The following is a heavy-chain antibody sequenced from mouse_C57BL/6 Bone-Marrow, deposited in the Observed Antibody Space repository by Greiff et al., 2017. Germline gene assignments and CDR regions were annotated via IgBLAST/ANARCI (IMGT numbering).Heavy chain of an antibody. Sequence: VQLQQPGAELVKPGASVKLSCKASGYTFTSYWMHWVKQRPGQGLEWIGMIHPNSGSTYYNEQFKSKATLTVDKTSSTAYMQLSSLTYEDAAVYYCARLGVFDDWGQGTTLTVSS. CDR2: IHPNSGST. J-gene: IGHJ2*01. CDR1: GYTFTSYW. V-gene: IGHV1-64*01. CDR3: ARLGVFDD. D-gene: IGHD4-1*01.